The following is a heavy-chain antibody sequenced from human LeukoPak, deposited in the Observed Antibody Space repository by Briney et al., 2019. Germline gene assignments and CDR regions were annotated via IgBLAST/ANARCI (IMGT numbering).Heavy chain of an antibody. Sequence: ASVKVSCKASGYTFTGYYMHWVRQAPGQGLEWMGWINPSSGGTNYEQKFQGRVTMARDTSISTAYMELSRLRSDDTAVYYCASYNYGNFDYWGQGTLVTVSS. CDR1: GYTFTGYY. J-gene: IGHJ4*02. CDR2: INPSSGGT. CDR3: ASYNYGNFDY. D-gene: IGHD5-24*01. V-gene: IGHV1-2*02.